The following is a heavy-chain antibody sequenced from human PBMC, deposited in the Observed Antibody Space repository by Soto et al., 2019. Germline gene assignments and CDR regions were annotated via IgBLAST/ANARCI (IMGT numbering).Heavy chain of an antibody. CDR3: AKEENYYDSSVYYVTRGVLDF. CDR1: EFPFSHYG. J-gene: IGHJ4*02. Sequence: PGGSLRLSCAASEFPFSHYGMHWVRQAPGKGLEWVAVISYDESDKYYADSVKGRFTISRDNSKNTLYLQMNSLRAADTAVYYCAKEENYYDSSVYYVTRGVLDFWGQGT. CDR2: ISYDESDK. V-gene: IGHV3-30*18. D-gene: IGHD3-22*01.